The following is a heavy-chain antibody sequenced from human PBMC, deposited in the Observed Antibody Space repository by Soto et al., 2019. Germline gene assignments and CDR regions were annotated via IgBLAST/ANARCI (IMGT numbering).Heavy chain of an antibody. CDR3: AKAISLADSGNYYSGMDV. CDR1: GFTFRSHA. J-gene: IGHJ6*02. CDR2: ISGRGGST. Sequence: EAQLSESGGNLVQPGGSLRLSCEASGFTFRSHAMRWVRQFPGKGLEWVASISGRGGSTYLADSVKGRFTISRDNSENTLFLQMTSLRVEDTGLYYCAKAISLADSGNYYSGMDVWGQGTTVIVSS. V-gene: IGHV3-23*01. D-gene: IGHD3-10*01.